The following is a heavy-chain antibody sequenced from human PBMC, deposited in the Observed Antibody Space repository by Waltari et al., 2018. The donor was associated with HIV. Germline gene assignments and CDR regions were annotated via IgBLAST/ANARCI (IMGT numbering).Heavy chain of an antibody. CDR2: IHPFTGAM. Sequence: QVKLEQSGPEMRGPGASVKISCKTSGYEMQYYFVDWVRQAPGQGPEWMGHIHPFTGAMNAALKFRPRIFLTADTSTSTAFMELKRLQPDDTAVYYCATDSAAAGPWSFAYWGQGTLVTVSS. D-gene: IGHD6-13*01. CDR1: GYEMQYYF. V-gene: IGHV1-2*06. J-gene: IGHJ4*02. CDR3: ATDSAAAGPWSFAY.